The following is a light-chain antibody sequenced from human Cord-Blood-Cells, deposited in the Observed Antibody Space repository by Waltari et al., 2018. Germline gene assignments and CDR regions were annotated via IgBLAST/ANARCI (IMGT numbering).Light chain of an antibody. CDR2: EGS. CDR1: SSAVGGYNL. V-gene: IGLV2-23*01. J-gene: IGLJ1*01. Sequence: QSALTQPPSGSGSPGQSITISCTGTSSAVGGYNLVSWYQQHPGKAPKLMIYEGSKRPSGVSNRFSGSKSGNTASLTISGLQAEDEADYYCCSYAGSSTYVFGTGTKVTVL. CDR3: CSYAGSSTYV.